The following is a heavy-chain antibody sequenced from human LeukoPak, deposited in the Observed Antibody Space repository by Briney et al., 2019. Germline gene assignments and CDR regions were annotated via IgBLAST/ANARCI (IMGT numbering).Heavy chain of an antibody. Sequence: AASVKVSCKASGGTFSSYAITWVRQAPGQGLEWMGGSIPIFDTANYAQKFQGRVTITADKSTSTAYMELSSLRSEDTAVYYCARDPGSGYEEHFDYWGQGTLVTVSS. D-gene: IGHD5-12*01. V-gene: IGHV1-69*06. CDR3: ARDPGSGYEEHFDY. J-gene: IGHJ4*02. CDR1: GGTFSSYA. CDR2: SIPIFDTA.